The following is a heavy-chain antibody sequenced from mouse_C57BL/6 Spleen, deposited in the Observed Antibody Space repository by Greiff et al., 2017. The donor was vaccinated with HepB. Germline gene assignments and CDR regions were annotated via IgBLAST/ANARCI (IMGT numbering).Heavy chain of an antibody. CDR3: AGVYYGSSYRYFDV. CDR2: INPSNGGT. Sequence: QVHVKQPGTELVKPGASVKLSCKASGYTFTSYWMHWVKQRPGQGLEWIGNINPSNGGTNYNEKFKSKATLTVDKSSSTAYMQLSSLTSEDSAVYYCAGVYYGSSYRYFDVWGTGTTVTVSS. V-gene: IGHV1-53*01. CDR1: GYTFTSYW. J-gene: IGHJ1*03. D-gene: IGHD1-1*01.